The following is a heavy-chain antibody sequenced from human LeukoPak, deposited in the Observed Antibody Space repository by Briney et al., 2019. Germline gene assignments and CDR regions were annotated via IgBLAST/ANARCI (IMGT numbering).Heavy chain of an antibody. D-gene: IGHD6-19*01. CDR2: IIPILGIA. J-gene: IGHJ4*02. CDR3: ATDQFLRRAVAGSSLDY. Sequence: SVKVSCKASGGTFISYAISWVRQAPGQGLEWMGRIIPILGIANYAQKFQGRVTITADKSTSTAYMELSSLRSEDTAVYYCATDQFLRRAVAGSSLDYWGQGTLVTVSS. V-gene: IGHV1-69*04. CDR1: GGTFISYA.